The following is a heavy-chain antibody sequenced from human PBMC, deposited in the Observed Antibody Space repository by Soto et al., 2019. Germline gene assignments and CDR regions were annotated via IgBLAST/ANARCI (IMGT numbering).Heavy chain of an antibody. V-gene: IGHV3-23*01. D-gene: IGHD6-13*01. CDR2: IIDSGDST. J-gene: IGHJ6*02. Sequence: EVQLLESGGGLVQPGGSLRLSCAASGFTFSSYAMTWARQAPGKGLEWVSAIIDSGDSTYYADSVKGRFTISRDNSQKTLYLQMKSLSAEDTAVYYCAKGGRSWNYYYYGMDVWGQGTTVTVSS. CDR1: GFTFSSYA. CDR3: AKGGRSWNYYYYGMDV.